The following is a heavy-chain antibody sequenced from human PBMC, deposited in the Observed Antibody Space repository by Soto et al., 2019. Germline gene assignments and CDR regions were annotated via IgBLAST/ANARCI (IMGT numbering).Heavy chain of an antibody. J-gene: IGHJ6*02. CDR3: ARNRRRSWYYYYSGMDV. CDR2: IDPSDSYT. V-gene: IGHV5-10-1*01. D-gene: IGHD6-13*01. Sequence: GESLNISCKGAGYSFTSYWLIRVRQMPGKGLGGMGRIDPSDSYTNYSPSFQGHLTISADKSISTAYLKLSSVTAADTAVYYCARNRRRSWYYYYSGMDVWGQGTTVTVSS. CDR1: GYSFTSYW.